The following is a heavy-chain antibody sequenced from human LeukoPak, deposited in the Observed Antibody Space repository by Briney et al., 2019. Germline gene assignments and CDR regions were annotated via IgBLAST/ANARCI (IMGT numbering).Heavy chain of an antibody. CDR3: AKSIAAAAPFDY. CDR1: GFTFDDYA. V-gene: IGHV3-9*01. J-gene: IGHJ4*02. Sequence: SLRLSCAASGFTFDDYAMHWVRQAPGKGLEWVSGISWNSGSIGYADSVKGRFTISRDNAKNSLYLQMNSLRAEDTALYYCAKSIAAAAPFDYWGQGTLVTVSS. CDR2: ISWNSGSI. D-gene: IGHD6-13*01.